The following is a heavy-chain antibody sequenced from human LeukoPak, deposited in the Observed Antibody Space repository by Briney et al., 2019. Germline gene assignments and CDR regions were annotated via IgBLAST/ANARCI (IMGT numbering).Heavy chain of an antibody. CDR1: GGTFSSYA. CDR2: IIPIFGTA. V-gene: IGHV1-69*13. J-gene: IGHJ4*02. Sequence: GASVKVSCKASGGTFSSYAISWVRQAPGQGLEWMGGIIPIFGTANYAQKFQGRVTITADESTSTAYMELSNLRSEDTAVYYCARGPSCGGDCYSDYWGQGTLVTVSS. D-gene: IGHD2-21*02. CDR3: ARGPSCGGDCYSDY.